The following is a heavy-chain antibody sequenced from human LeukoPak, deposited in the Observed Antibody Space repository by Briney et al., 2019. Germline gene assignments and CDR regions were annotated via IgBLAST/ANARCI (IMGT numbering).Heavy chain of an antibody. CDR3: ARGPVVVGTLGGFDP. V-gene: IGHV3-21*01. CDR2: ISSSSSYI. CDR1: GFTFSSYS. D-gene: IGHD1-26*01. Sequence: AGGSLRLSCAASGFTFSSYSMNWVRQAPGKGLEWVSSISSSSSYIYYADSVKGRYTISRDNAKNSLYLQMNSLRAEDTAVYYCARGPVVVGTLGGFDPWAREPWSPSPQ. J-gene: IGHJ5*02.